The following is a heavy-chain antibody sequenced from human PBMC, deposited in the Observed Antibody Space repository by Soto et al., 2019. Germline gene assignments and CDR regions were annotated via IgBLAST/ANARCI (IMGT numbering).Heavy chain of an antibody. D-gene: IGHD1-1*01. CDR1: GFTFSSHS. Sequence: GRPLRLPNAASGFTFSSHSMNWVRQAPGKGLEWVSSITGSSRDKFYADSVKGRFTISRDNAENSLYLQMNSLRAEDTAVYYCVKEVEGFDYWGQGTLVTVSS. J-gene: IGHJ4*02. CDR2: ITGSSRDK. V-gene: IGHV3-21*01. CDR3: VKEVEGFDY.